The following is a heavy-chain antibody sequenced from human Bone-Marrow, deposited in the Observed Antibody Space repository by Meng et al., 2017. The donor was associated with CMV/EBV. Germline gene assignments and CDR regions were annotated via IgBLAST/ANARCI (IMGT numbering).Heavy chain of an antibody. V-gene: IGHV1-2*02. J-gene: IGHJ3*02. Sequence: ASVKVSCKASGYTFTGYYMHWVRQAPGQGLEWMGWINPNSGGTNYAQKFQGRVTMTRDTSISTAYMELSRLRSDDTAVYYCARLYYDFWSGYYSQAFDIWGQGTMVTVSS. CDR3: ARLYYDFWSGYYSQAFDI. D-gene: IGHD3-3*01. CDR1: GYTFTGYY. CDR2: INPNSGGT.